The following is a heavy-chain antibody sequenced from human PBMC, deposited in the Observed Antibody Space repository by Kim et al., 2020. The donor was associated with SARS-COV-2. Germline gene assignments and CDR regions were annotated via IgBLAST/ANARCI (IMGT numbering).Heavy chain of an antibody. Sequence: SETLSLTCTVSDYSISSDYYWGWIRQPPVKGLEWIGSIYHSGSTYYNPSLKSRVTISVDTSRNQFSLKLSSVTAADTAVYYCARAIQGNYYYDSSGSYY. CDR1: DYSISSDYY. V-gene: IGHV4-38-2*02. CDR3: ARAIQGNYYYDSSGSYY. D-gene: IGHD3-22*01. CDR2: IYHSGST. J-gene: IGHJ4*01.